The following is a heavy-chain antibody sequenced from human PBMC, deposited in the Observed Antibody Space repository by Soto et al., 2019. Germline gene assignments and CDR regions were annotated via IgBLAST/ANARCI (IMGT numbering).Heavy chain of an antibody. CDR2: IYYIVST. V-gene: IGHV4-30-4*01. CDR1: GDSINSGDYY. CDR3: TRGSSLSGFLEGAEKNYYYCMDF. Sequence: SQTLSLTCTVSGDSINSGDYYWTWLRQSPVNGLEWIGYIYYIVSTFYNPSLASRLVISVDTSRNQLCLKLSSVIATDTAGFYCTRGSSLSGFLEGAEKNYYYCMDFCGHGTTVTVS. J-gene: IGHJ6*02. D-gene: IGHD3-3*01.